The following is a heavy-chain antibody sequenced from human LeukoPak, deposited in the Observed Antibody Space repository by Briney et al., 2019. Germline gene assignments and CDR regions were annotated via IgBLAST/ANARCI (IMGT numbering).Heavy chain of an antibody. CDR2: MYPGDSNT. CDR3: ARRDDAYTLDF. CDR1: GSRFTSYY. J-gene: IGHJ4*02. D-gene: IGHD5-24*01. Sequence: XXKGXGSRFTSYYMXGVRQMSGKGLEXMGIMYPGDSNTRYSASFQGQVTISPDKSINTAYLQWSSLKASDTAMYYCARRDDAYTLDFWGQGTLVTVSS. V-gene: IGHV5-51*01.